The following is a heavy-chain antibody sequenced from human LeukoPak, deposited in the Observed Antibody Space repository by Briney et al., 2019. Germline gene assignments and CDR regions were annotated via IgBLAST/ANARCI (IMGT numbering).Heavy chain of an antibody. CDR3: ARGKVGYDFWSGYPSYFDY. D-gene: IGHD3-3*01. CDR1: GGSFSGYY. J-gene: IGHJ4*02. CDR2: INHSGST. Sequence: SETLSLTCAVYGGSFSGYYWSWIRQPPGKGLEWIGKINHSGSTNYNPSLKSRVTISVDTSKNQFSLKLSSVTAADTAVYYCARGKVGYDFWSGYPSYFDYWGQGTLVTVSS. V-gene: IGHV4-34*01.